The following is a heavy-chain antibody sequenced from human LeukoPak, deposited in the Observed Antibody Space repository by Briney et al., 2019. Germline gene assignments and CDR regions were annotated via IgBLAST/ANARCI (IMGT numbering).Heavy chain of an antibody. J-gene: IGHJ5*02. Sequence: SGTLSLTCAVSGGSITNSYWWTWVRQSPGKGLEWVGEIYYSGSTNYNPSLKSRVTMSVDTSKNQFSLKLSSVIAADTAVYYCARDGGVEMATIWFDPWGQGTLVTVSS. D-gene: IGHD5-24*01. CDR1: GGSITNSYW. V-gene: IGHV4-4*02. CDR2: IYYSGST. CDR3: ARDGGVEMATIWFDP.